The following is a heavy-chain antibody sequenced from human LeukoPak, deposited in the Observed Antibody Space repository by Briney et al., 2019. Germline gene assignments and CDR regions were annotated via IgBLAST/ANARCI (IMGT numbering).Heavy chain of an antibody. V-gene: IGHV4-59*01. CDR1: GGSISSYF. CDR3: AGGSQWLVFDS. D-gene: IGHD6-19*01. CDR2: IYYSGST. J-gene: IGHJ4*02. Sequence: PSETLSLTCTVSGGSISSYFWSWFRQPPGKGLEWIGYIYYSGSTNYNPSLKSRVTISVDTSKNQFSLKLSSVTAADTAVYYCAGGSQWLVFDSWGQGTLVTVSS.